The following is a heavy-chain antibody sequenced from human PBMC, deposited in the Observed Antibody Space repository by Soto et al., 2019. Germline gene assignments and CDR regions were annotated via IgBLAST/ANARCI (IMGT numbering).Heavy chain of an antibody. CDR2: INTTTGGT. Sequence: QVQLVQSGAEVKKPGASVKVSCKASGYTFTDYYVHWVRQAPGQGLEWMGWINTTTGGTNYAQKFQGRVTMTRDISITTAYLELNRLTSDDTAVYYCARDTYRNFDYWGQGTLVTASP. CDR1: GYTFTDYY. V-gene: IGHV1-2*02. CDR3: ARDTYRNFDY. D-gene: IGHD3-16*02. J-gene: IGHJ4*02.